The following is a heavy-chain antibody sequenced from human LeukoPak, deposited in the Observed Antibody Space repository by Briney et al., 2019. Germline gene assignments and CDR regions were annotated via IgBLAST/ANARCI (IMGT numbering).Heavy chain of an antibody. CDR3: ARDSDYYDSSGYYSTYFDY. CDR2: IIPIFGTA. J-gene: IGHJ4*02. V-gene: IGHV1-69*05. Sequence: SVKVSCKASGGTFSSYAISWVRQAPGQGLEWMGGIIPIFGTANYAQKFQGRVTITTDESMSTAYMELSSLRSEDTAVYYCARDSDYYDSSGYYSTYFDYWGQGTLVTVSS. D-gene: IGHD3-22*01. CDR1: GGTFSSYA.